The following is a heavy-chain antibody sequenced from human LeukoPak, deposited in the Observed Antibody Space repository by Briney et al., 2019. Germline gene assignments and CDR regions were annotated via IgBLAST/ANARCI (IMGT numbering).Heavy chain of an antibody. CDR3: ARVPDYYMDV. Sequence: GGSLRLSCAASGFTFSSYSMNWVRQAPGKGLEWVSYISSSSTIYYADSVKGRFTISRDNAKNSLYLQMNSLRAEDTAVYYCARVPDYYMDVWGKGTTVTVSS. V-gene: IGHV3-48*01. CDR2: ISSSSTI. CDR1: GFTFSSYS. J-gene: IGHJ6*03.